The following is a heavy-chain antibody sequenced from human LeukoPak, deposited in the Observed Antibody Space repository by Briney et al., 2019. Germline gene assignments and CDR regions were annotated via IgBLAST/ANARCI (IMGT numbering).Heavy chain of an antibody. Sequence: PSETLSLTCTVSGGSISSSSYYWGWIRQPPGKGLEWIGSIYYSGSTYYNPSLKSRVTISVDTSKNQFSLNLNSVTAADTAVYYCARYRAFDIWGQGTMVTVSS. V-gene: IGHV4-39*07. CDR2: IYYSGST. CDR3: ARYRAFDI. J-gene: IGHJ3*02. CDR1: GGSISSSSYY.